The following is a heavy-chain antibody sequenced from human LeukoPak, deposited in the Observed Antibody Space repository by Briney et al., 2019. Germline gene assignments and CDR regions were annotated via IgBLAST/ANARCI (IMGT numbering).Heavy chain of an antibody. V-gene: IGHV4-4*09. CDR3: ARHLGSSSALDY. D-gene: IGHD6-6*01. CDR2: IYTSGST. Sequence: SSETLSLTCTVSGGSISSYYWSWIRQPPGKGLEWIGYIYTSGSTNYNPSLKSRVTISVDTSKNQFSLKLSSVTAADTAVYYCARHLGSSSALDYWGQGTLVTVSS. CDR1: GGSISSYY. J-gene: IGHJ4*02.